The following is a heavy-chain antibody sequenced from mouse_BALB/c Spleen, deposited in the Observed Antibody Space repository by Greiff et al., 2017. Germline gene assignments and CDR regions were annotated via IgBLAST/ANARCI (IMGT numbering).Heavy chain of an antibody. Sequence: EVHLVESGGGLVQPGGSLKLSCAASGFTFSSYTMSWVRQTPEKRLEWVAYISNGGGSTYYPDTVKGRFTISRDNAKNTLYLQMSSLKSEDTAMYYCARRGTGDYFDYWGQGTTLTVSS. CDR1: GFTFSSYT. J-gene: IGHJ2*01. D-gene: IGHD4-1*01. V-gene: IGHV5-12-2*01. CDR3: ARRGTGDYFDY. CDR2: ISNGGGST.